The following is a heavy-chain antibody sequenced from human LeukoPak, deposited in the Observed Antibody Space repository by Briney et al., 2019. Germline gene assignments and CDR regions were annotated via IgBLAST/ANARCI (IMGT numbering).Heavy chain of an antibody. CDR1: GGSINSYY. Sequence: SETLSLTCTVSGGSINSYYWSWIRQPPGKGLEWIGEINHSGSTNYNPSLKSRVTTSVDTSKNQFSLKLSSVTAADTAVYYCARVGASWRDYFDYWGQGTLVTVSS. CDR2: INHSGST. D-gene: IGHD2-2*01. J-gene: IGHJ4*02. V-gene: IGHV4-34*01. CDR3: ARVGASWRDYFDY.